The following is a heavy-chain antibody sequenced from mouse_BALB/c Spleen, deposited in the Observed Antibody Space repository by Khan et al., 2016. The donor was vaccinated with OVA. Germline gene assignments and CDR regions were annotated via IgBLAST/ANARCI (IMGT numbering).Heavy chain of an antibody. CDR2: IWGDGST. J-gene: IGHJ4*01. CDR3: ARAYYANYREAMDY. V-gene: IGHV2-6-7*01. Sequence: QVQLKESGPGLVAPSQSLSITCTVSGFSLTGYGVNWVRQPPGKGLEWLGMIWGDGSTDYNSALKSRLSITKDNSKSQVFLKMNSLQTDDTAMYDCARAYYANYREAMDYWGQGNSVTVSS. D-gene: IGHD2-10*01. CDR1: GFSLTGYG.